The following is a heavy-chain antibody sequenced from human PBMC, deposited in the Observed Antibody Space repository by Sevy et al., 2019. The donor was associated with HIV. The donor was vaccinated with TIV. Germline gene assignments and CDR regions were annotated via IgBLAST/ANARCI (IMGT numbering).Heavy chain of an antibody. V-gene: IGHV4-4*07. CDR2: IHSSGST. CDR3: ARDSGYDQNFDY. CDR1: GGSITSYY. Sequence: SETLSLTCTVSGGSITSYYWSWIRQPAGKGLEWIGRIHSSGSTNNNRSLKSRVTMSVDTSKNQFSLRLSSVTAADTAVYYCARDSGYDQNFDYWGQRTLVTVSS. D-gene: IGHD5-12*01. J-gene: IGHJ4*02.